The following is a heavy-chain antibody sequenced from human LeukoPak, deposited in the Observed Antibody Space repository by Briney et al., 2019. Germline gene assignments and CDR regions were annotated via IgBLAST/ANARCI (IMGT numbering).Heavy chain of an antibody. J-gene: IGHJ4*02. CDR1: GGSFSGYY. D-gene: IGHD2-2*01. V-gene: IGHV4-34*01. CDR2: INHSGST. CDR3: ARAPTAYCLSTNCQPYFDY. Sequence: PSETLSLTCAVYGGSFSGYYWSWIRQPPGKGLEWIGEINHSGSTNYNPSLKSRVTISVDTSKNQFSLKLSSVTAADTAVYYCARAPTAYCLSTNCQPYFDYWGQGILVTVSS.